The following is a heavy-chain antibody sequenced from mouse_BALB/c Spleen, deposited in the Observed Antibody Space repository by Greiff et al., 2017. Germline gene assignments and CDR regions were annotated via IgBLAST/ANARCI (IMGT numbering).Heavy chain of an antibody. V-gene: IGHV14-3*02. J-gene: IGHJ4*01. D-gene: IGHD2-1*01. CDR2: IDPANGNT. CDR3: AYYGNYDAMDD. CDR1: GFNIKDTY. Sequence: VQLQQSGAELVKPGASVKLSCTASGFNIKDTYMHWVKQRPEQGLEWIGRIDPANGNTKYDPKFQGKATITADTSSNTAYLQLSSLTSEDTAVYYCAYYGNYDAMDDWGQGTSDTVTS.